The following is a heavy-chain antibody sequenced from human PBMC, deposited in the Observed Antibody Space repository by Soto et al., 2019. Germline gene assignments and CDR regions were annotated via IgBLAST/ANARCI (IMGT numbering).Heavy chain of an antibody. CDR2: INPNSGGT. CDR1: GYTFTGYY. V-gene: IGHV1-2*02. J-gene: IGHJ5*02. D-gene: IGHD4-17*01. Sequence: ASVKVSCKASGYTFTGYYMHWVRQAPGQGLEWMGWINPNSGGTDYAQKFEGRVTMTRDTSISTAYMEVSRLRSDDTAVYYCARGQRALITYGPFDPWSQGTLVTVSS. CDR3: ARGQRALITYGPFDP.